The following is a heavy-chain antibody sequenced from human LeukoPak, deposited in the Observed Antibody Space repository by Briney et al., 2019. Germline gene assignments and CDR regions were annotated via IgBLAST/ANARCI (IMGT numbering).Heavy chain of an antibody. CDR1: GFTFSNYW. CDR3: ARDHPGSNSLDY. Sequence: PGGSLRLSCAASGFTFSNYWMHWVRQAPGKGLEWVSRLRTDGQKTRYADSVKGRFTISRDNAKNTLYLQMNSLRVEDTAVYYCARDHPGSNSLDYWGQGTLVTVSS. D-gene: IGHD4-11*01. J-gene: IGHJ4*02. V-gene: IGHV3-74*01. CDR2: LRTDGQKT.